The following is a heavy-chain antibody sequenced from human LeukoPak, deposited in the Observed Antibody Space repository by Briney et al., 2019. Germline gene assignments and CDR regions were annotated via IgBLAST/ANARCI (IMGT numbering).Heavy chain of an antibody. CDR3: AKRPEAAAGTGFDY. V-gene: IGHV3-23*01. CDR2: ISGSGGIT. J-gene: IGHJ4*02. Sequence: GGSLRLSCAASGFIFADTWMNWVRQAPGKGLEWVSAISGSGGITYYADSVKGRFTISRDNFNNTLNLQMNSLRAEDTAVYYCAKRPEAAAGTGFDYWGQGTLVTVSS. CDR1: GFIFADTW. D-gene: IGHD6-13*01.